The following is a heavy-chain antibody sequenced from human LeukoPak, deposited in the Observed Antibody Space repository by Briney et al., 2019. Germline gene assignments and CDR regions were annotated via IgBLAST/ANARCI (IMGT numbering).Heavy chain of an antibody. CDR3: ARDEGYSYGYFAKPIDY. V-gene: IGHV7-4-1*02. CDR2: XNTNTGNP. J-gene: IGHJ4*02. Sequence: APGXXXXXMXXXNTNTGNPTYAQGFTGRFVFSLDTSVSTAYLQISSLKAEDTAVYYCARDEGYSYGYFAKPIDYWGQGTLVTVSS. D-gene: IGHD5-18*01.